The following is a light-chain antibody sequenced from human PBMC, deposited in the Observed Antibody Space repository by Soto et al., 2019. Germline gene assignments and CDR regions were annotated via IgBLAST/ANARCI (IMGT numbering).Light chain of an antibody. J-gene: IGKJ1*01. Sequence: AIQMTQSPSSLSASVGDRVTITCRASQGIRNELAWYQQNPGKAPKLLIYAASYLQGGVPSRFRGAGSGTDFTLTISSLQPEDFATYYCLQDYNYPRTFGQGTKVEIK. CDR1: QGIRNE. V-gene: IGKV1-6*01. CDR3: LQDYNYPRT. CDR2: AAS.